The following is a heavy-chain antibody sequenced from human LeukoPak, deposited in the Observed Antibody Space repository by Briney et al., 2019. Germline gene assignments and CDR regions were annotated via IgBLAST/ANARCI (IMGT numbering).Heavy chain of an antibody. V-gene: IGHV3-30*18. CDR2: ISHDGSNK. CDR1: GFTFSSYG. Sequence: GSLRLSYAASGFTFSSYGMHWVRQAPGKGLEWVAVISHDGSNKYYADSVKGRFTISRDNSKNTLYLQMNSLRAEDTAVYYCAKEDGDYVVDYWGQGTLVTVSS. D-gene: IGHD4-17*01. CDR3: AKEDGDYVVDY. J-gene: IGHJ4*02.